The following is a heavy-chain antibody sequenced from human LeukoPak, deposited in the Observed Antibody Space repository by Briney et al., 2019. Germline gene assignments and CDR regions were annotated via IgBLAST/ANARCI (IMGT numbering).Heavy chain of an antibody. V-gene: IGHV3-30*18. D-gene: IGHD4-23*01. Sequence: GGSLRLSCAASGFTFSSYGMHWVRQAPGKGLEWVAVISYDGSNKYYADSVKGRFTISRDNSKNTLYLQMNSLRAEDTAVYYCANDYGGSDYWGQGTLVTVSS. CDR2: ISYDGSNK. CDR3: ANDYGGSDY. J-gene: IGHJ4*02. CDR1: GFTFSSYG.